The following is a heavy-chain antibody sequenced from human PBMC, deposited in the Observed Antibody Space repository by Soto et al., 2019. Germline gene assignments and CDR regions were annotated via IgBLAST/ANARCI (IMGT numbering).Heavy chain of an antibody. J-gene: IGHJ5*02. CDR3: AKDGGREGYFGNWFDP. V-gene: IGHV1-69*15. D-gene: IGHD2-15*01. CDR2: IIPIFGTT. CDR1: GGTFSNYA. Sequence: QVQLVQSGAELKKPGSSVKVSCKASGGTFSNYAITWVRQAPGQGLEWLGRIIPIFGTTDYAQKSQGRVTITADESTTTAYMERSSLRSDATAVYYCAKDGGREGYFGNWFDPWGQGTLVTVSS.